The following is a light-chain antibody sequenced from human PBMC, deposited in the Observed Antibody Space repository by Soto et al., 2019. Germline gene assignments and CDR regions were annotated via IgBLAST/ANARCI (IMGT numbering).Light chain of an antibody. Sequence: ETVLTQSPATLSLSPGERATLSCRASQSVGSYLAWYQQKPGQAPRLLIYDASTRATGIPARFRGSGSGTDFTLTISSLETEDFAVYYCQQRSNWPPLLTFGGWTKVEIK. CDR1: QSVGSY. J-gene: IGKJ4*01. V-gene: IGKV3-11*01. CDR2: DAS. CDR3: QQRSNWPPLLT.